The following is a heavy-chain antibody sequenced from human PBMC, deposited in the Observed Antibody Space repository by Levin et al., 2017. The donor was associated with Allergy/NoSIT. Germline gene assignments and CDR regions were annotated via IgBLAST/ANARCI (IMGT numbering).Heavy chain of an antibody. CDR3: AREAGIAVAGWFDP. J-gene: IGHJ5*02. Sequence: LSLTCAASGFTFSSYAMHWVRQAPGKGLEWVAVISYEGSNKYYADSVKGRFTISRDNSKNTLYLQMNSLRAEDTAVYYCAREAGIAVAGWFDPWGQGTLVTVSS. CDR1: GFTFSSYA. V-gene: IGHV3-30-3*01. D-gene: IGHD6-19*01. CDR2: ISYEGSNK.